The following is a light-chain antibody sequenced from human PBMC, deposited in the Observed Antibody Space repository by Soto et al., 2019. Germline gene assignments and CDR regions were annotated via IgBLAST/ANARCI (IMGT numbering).Light chain of an antibody. J-gene: IGLJ2*01. CDR2: DVN. V-gene: IGLV2-11*01. CDR3: CSYAGNYTVV. Sequence: QSALTQPRSVSGSPGQSVTISCTGTSSDVGGYNYVSWYQHHPGKAPKLMIYDVNKRPSGVPDRFSGSKSGNTASLTISGLQAEDEADYHCCSYAGNYTVVFGGGTKLTV. CDR1: SSDVGGYNY.